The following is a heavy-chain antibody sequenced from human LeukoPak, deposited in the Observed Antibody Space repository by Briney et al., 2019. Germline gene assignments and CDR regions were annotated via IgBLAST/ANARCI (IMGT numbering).Heavy chain of an antibody. CDR1: GGSISSSSYY. CDR2: IYYSGST. CDR3: ARRPHRREIRGVNNWFDP. V-gene: IGHV4-39*07. Sequence: PSETLSLTCTVSGGSISSSSYYWGWIRRPPGKGLEWIGSIYYSGSTNYNPSLKSRVTISVDTSKNQFSLKLSSVTAADTAVYYCARRPHRREIRGVNNWFDPWGQGTLVTVSS. D-gene: IGHD3-10*01. J-gene: IGHJ5*02.